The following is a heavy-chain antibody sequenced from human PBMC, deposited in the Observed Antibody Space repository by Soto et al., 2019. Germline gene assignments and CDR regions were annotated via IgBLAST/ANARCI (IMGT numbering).Heavy chain of an antibody. V-gene: IGHV3-53*04. CDR2: IYSGDDT. J-gene: IGHJ4*02. CDR1: GFIVSSNY. Sequence: EVQLVESGGGLVQPGGSLRLSCAASGFIVSSNYMSWVRQAPGKGLEWVSVIYSGDDTYDAASVKVRFTISRHNSKNSRYLQMNSPRAEDTAVYYCARGMVQGVSAFDSWGQASLVTVSS. D-gene: IGHD3-10*01. CDR3: ARGMVQGVSAFDS.